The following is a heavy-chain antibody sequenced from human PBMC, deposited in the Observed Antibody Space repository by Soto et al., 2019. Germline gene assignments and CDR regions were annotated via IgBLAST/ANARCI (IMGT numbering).Heavy chain of an antibody. D-gene: IGHD1-26*01. CDR2: IFYSGTS. J-gene: IGHJ4*02. V-gene: IGHV4-31*03. Sequence: PSETLSLTCNFSCGSIIGADYYWSWIRQHPGKGLEWIGYIFYSGTSYYNYNSSLKSRLFMSLDPSKNNFYLKLTSVTAADTAVYYCARTRGASFFDFWGPGTLVTVSS. CDR3: ARTRGASFFDF. CDR1: CGSIIGADYY.